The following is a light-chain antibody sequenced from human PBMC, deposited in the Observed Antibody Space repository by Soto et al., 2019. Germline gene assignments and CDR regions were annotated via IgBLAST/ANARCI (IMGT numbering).Light chain of an antibody. V-gene: IGLV2-14*01. CDR1: KNDVGLYDY. CDR3: CSYAGTYTEV. CDR2: GVT. J-gene: IGLJ2*01. Sequence: QSALTQPASVSGFPGQSITISCTGTKNDVGLYDYVSWYQQHPGEAPKLLIYGVTNRPSGVSNRFSGSKSGNTASLTISGLQAEDEADYYCCSYAGTYTEVFGGGTKLTVL.